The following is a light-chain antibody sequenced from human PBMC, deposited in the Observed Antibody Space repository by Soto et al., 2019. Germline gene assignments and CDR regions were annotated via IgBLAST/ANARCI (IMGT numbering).Light chain of an antibody. CDR1: QSINSR. Sequence: DIEMTQSPSPLSASVGARVTITFPASQSINSRLDWYQQKPGKAPKVLIYNASSLANGVPSRFSGSGSGTEFTLTISSLQPDDFSTYYCQEYNSYPNTFGQGTKLEIK. V-gene: IGKV1-5*03. CDR2: NAS. CDR3: QEYNSYPNT. J-gene: IGKJ2*01.